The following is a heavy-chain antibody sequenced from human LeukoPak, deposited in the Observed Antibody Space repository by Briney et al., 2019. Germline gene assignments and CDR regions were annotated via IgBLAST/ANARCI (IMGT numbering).Heavy chain of an antibody. Sequence: GGSLRLSCAASGFSVRTNFMGWVRQAPGKGLEWVSVIYSGGSTYYADSVKGRFTISRDISKNTLYLQMNSLRVEDTAVYYCAREEPQLLYRWGHGTLVTVSS. J-gene: IGHJ5*02. CDR1: GFSVRTNF. CDR3: AREEPQLLYR. D-gene: IGHD1-26*01. V-gene: IGHV3-53*01. CDR2: IYSGGST.